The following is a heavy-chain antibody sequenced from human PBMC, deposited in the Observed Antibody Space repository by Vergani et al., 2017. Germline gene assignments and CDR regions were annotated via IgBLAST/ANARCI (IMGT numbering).Heavy chain of an antibody. Sequence: VQLVESGGGVVQPGRSLRLSCAASGFTFSSYGMHWVRQAPGKGLEWVAVISYDGSNKYYADSVKGRFTISRDNSKNTLYLQMNSLRAEDTAVYYCAKDLCSSWYGCYYGMDVWGQGTTVTVSS. V-gene: IGHV3-30*18. CDR3: AKDLCSSWYGCYYGMDV. CDR2: ISYDGSNK. D-gene: IGHD6-13*01. J-gene: IGHJ6*02. CDR1: GFTFSSYG.